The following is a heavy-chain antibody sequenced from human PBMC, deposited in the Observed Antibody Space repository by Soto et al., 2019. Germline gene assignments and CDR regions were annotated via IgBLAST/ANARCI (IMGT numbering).Heavy chain of an antibody. CDR1: GFSFGSSA. Sequence: LVQSGPEVKKPGTSLKVSCKTSGFSFGSSAVQWVRQVRGQRLEWIGWIVVASGHPNVAQKFQYRFSLTRDLSTHTAFLELRSLTSEDSAMYYGAADVIGGAGNLDRWGQGTLVSVSS. D-gene: IGHD6-19*01. V-gene: IGHV1-58*01. CDR2: IVVASGHP. CDR3: AADVIGGAGNLDR. J-gene: IGHJ5*02.